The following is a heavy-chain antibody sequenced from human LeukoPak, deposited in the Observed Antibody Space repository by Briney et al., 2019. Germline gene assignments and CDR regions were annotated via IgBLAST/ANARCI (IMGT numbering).Heavy chain of an antibody. J-gene: IGHJ3*02. Sequence: PSETLSLTCTVSGGSISSYYWSWIRQPPGKRLEWIGYIYYSGTTNYNPSLKSRVTMSVDTSKNQFSLKLSSVTAADTAVYYCARTTGNDGFDIWGQGTMVSVSS. CDR1: GGSISSYY. V-gene: IGHV4-59*08. CDR2: IYYSGTT. CDR3: ARTTGNDGFDI. D-gene: IGHD3-9*01.